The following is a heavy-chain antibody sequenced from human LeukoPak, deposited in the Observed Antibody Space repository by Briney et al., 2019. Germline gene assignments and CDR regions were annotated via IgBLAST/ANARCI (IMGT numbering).Heavy chain of an antibody. CDR2: ISSSVDSI. CDR1: GFTFSSYT. Sequence: GGSLRLSCAASGFTFSSYTMNWVRQAPGKGLEWVSSISSSVDSIFYADSVKGRFTISRDNTKNSLYLQMNSLRAEDTALYFCTRGGFCSGGTCYPFNAFDIWGQGTMVTVSS. J-gene: IGHJ3*02. V-gene: IGHV3-21*01. D-gene: IGHD2-15*01. CDR3: TRGGFCSGGTCYPFNAFDI.